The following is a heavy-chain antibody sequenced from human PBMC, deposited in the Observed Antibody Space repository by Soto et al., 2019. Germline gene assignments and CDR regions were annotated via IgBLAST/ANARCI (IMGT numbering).Heavy chain of an antibody. D-gene: IGHD3-3*01. CDR1: GGTFSSYT. J-gene: IGHJ6*02. V-gene: IGHV1-69*12. CDR3: ARDYDFWSGYCPNGMDV. Sequence: QVQLVQSGAEVKKPESSVKVSCKASGGTFSSYTISWVRQAPGQGHEWMGGIIPIFGTANYAQKFQGRVTITADESTSTAYMELSSLRSEDTAVYYCARDYDFWSGYCPNGMDVWGQGTTVTVSS. CDR2: IIPIFGTA.